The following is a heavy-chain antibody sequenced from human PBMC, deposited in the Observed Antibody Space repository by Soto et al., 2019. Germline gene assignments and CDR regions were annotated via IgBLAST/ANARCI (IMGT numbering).Heavy chain of an antibody. Sequence: ASVKVSCKASGYTFTSYDINWVRQATGQGLEWMGWMNPNSGNTGYAQKFQGRVTMTRNTSISTAYMELSSLRSEDTAAYYCAVPSPSIVVVGNDAFDIWGQGTMVTVS. CDR3: AVPSPSIVVVGNDAFDI. CDR2: MNPNSGNT. CDR1: GYTFTSYD. D-gene: IGHD2-15*01. J-gene: IGHJ3*02. V-gene: IGHV1-8*01.